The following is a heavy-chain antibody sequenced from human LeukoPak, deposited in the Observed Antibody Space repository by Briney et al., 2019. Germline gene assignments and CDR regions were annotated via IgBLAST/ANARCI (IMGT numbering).Heavy chain of an antibody. CDR1: GFTFTSHS. D-gene: IGHD3-10*01. Sequence: GGSLRLSCGTSGFTFTSHSFHWVRQAPGKGLEWVAFISVDETETYADSVKGRFTISRDNSKNTLYLQMNSPGVEDTAIYYCAREDLKGVRGGFDIWGQGTVVIVSS. CDR3: AREDLKGVRGGFDI. V-gene: IGHV3-30*04. J-gene: IGHJ3*02. CDR2: ISVDETET.